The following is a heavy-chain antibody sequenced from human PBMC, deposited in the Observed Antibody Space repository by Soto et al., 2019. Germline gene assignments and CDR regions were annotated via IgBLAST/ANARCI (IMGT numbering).Heavy chain of an antibody. D-gene: IGHD1-26*01. Sequence: QVQLVQSGAEVKKPGASVKVSCKASGYTFTSYAMHWVRQAPGQRLEWMGWINAGNGNTKYSQKFQGRVTITRDTSASTAYMELSSLRSEDTAVYYCARAREPPGSYLSLYFDYWGQGTLVTVSS. CDR2: INAGNGNT. V-gene: IGHV1-3*01. J-gene: IGHJ4*02. CDR1: GYTFTSYA. CDR3: ARAREPPGSYLSLYFDY.